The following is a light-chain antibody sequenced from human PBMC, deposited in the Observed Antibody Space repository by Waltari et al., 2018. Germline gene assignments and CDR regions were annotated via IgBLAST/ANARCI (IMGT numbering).Light chain of an antibody. CDR3: QTGGHGTWV. CDR2: VNSDGSH. Sequence: QLVLTQSPSASASLGASVKLTCTLSSGHSRNVVAWHQQQPEKGHRYLMKVNSDGSHSKGDDIPDRFSGASSGAERYLTISSLQSEDEADYYCQTGGHGTWVFGGGTKLTVL. CDR1: SGHSRNV. J-gene: IGLJ3*02. V-gene: IGLV4-69*01.